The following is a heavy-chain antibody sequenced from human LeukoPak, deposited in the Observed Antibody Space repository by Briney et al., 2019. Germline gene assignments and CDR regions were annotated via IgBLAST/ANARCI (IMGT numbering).Heavy chain of an antibody. D-gene: IGHD3-22*01. CDR2: IYYTGSA. Sequence: PSETLSLTCTVSGGSISSYYWSWIRQIPGKGLEWIGHIYYTGSAHYNPSLESRVTISVDTSKNQFSLKLNSVTAADTAVYYCARAPGFYDSSGYYPEGWFDPWGQGTLVTVSS. V-gene: IGHV4-59*01. CDR3: ARAPGFYDSSGYYPEGWFDP. CDR1: GGSISSYY. J-gene: IGHJ5*02.